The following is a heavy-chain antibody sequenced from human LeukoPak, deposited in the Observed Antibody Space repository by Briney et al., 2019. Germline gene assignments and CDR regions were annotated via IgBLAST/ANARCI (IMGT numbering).Heavy chain of an antibody. CDR2: INHSGST. D-gene: IGHD2-2*02. CDR1: GGSFSGYY. J-gene: IGHJ6*03. CDR3: ARGAIVVVPAAIGSYYYYMDV. Sequence: SETLSLTCAVYGGSFSGYYWSWIRQPPGKGLEWIGEINHSGSTNYNPSLKSRVTISVDTSKNQFSLKLSSVTAADTAVYYCARGAIVVVPAAIGSYYYYMDVWGKGTTVTVSS. V-gene: IGHV4-34*01.